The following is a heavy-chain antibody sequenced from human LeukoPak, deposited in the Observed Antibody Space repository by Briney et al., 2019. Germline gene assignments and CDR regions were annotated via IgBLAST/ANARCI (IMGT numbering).Heavy chain of an antibody. J-gene: IGHJ6*02. D-gene: IGHD3-22*01. CDR1: GFTFNSYA. Sequence: GGSLRLSCAPSGFTFNSYAMRWVRQAPGKGLEWVSAVSGSGSTTYYADSVKGRFTISRDNSKNTVYVQMSRLRAEATAVYYCVRYSSHSSGYFYLGMDVWGQGTTVTVSS. V-gene: IGHV3-23*01. CDR3: VRYSSHSSGYFYLGMDV. CDR2: VSGSGSTT.